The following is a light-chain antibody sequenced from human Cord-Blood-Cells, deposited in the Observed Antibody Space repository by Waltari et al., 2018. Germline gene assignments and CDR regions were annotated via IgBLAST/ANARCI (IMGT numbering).Light chain of an antibody. V-gene: IGLV2-14*01. CDR2: EVR. CDR3: SSYTSSSTYV. Sequence: QSALTQPASVSGSPGQSITISCTGTSSDVGGYNYDSWYQQHPAKAPNLMIYEVRNRPSGVSNRSSGATSANPASLTISGLQAEDEADYYCSSYTSSSTYVFGTGTKVTGL. CDR1: SSDVGGYNY. J-gene: IGLJ1*01.